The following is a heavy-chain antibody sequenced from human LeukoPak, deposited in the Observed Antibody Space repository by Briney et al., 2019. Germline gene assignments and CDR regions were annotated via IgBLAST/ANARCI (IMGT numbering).Heavy chain of an antibody. CDR3: ARGLGYCTSTTCLLPFDY. Sequence: GGSLRLSCAASGFTVSSNYMSWVRQAPGKGLEWVSVIYSAGTTYYTDSVKGRFTISRDNSKNTLYLQMNSLRAEDTAMYYCARGLGYCTSTTCLLPFDYWGQGTLVTVSS. CDR2: IYSAGTT. D-gene: IGHD2-2*01. CDR1: GFTVSSNY. V-gene: IGHV3-53*01. J-gene: IGHJ4*02.